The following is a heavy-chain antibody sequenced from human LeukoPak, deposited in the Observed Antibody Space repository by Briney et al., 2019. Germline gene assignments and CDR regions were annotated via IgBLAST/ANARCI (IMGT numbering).Heavy chain of an antibody. V-gene: IGHV1-46*01. CDR3: ATVFPYQWLVSYYFDY. Sequence: GASVKVSCKASGYTFTSYYMHWVRQAPGQGLEWMGIINPSGGSTSYAQKFQGRVTMTEDTSTDTAYMELSSLRSEDTAVYYCATVFPYQWLVSYYFDYWGQGTLVTVSS. CDR1: GYTFTSYY. CDR2: INPSGGST. J-gene: IGHJ4*02. D-gene: IGHD6-19*01.